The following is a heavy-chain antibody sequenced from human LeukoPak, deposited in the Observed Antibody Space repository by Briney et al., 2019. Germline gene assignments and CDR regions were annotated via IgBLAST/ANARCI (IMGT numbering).Heavy chain of an antibody. V-gene: IGHV3-30*18. CDR2: ISYDGSNK. CDR3: AKDKGLGYSYGYGNY. D-gene: IGHD5-18*01. CDR1: GFTFSSYG. Sequence: GGSLRLSCAASGFTFSSYGMHWVRQAPGKGLEWVAVISYDGSNKYYADSVKGRFTISRDNSKNTLYLQMNSLRAEDTAVYYCAKDKGLGYSYGYGNYWGQGTLVTVSS. J-gene: IGHJ4*02.